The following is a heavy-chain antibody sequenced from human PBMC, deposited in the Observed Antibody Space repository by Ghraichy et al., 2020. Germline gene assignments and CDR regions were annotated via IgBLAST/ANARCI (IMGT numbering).Heavy chain of an antibody. V-gene: IGHV3-66*01. CDR3: ARVLSSTYYYGSGYAFDI. D-gene: IGHD3-10*01. CDR2: IYSGGST. CDR1: GFTVSSNY. Sequence: GGSLRLSCAASGFTVSSNYMSWVRQAPGKGLEWVSVIYSGGSTYYADSVKGRFTISRDNSKNTLYLQMNSLRAEDTSVYYCARVLSSTYYYGSGYAFDIWGKGTMVTVSS. J-gene: IGHJ3*02.